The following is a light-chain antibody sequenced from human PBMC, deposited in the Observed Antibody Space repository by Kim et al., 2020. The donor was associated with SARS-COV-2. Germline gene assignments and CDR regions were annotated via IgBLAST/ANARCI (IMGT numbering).Light chain of an antibody. CDR3: QESYTDRPT. CDR2: SSF. Sequence: AFVRDSIIIACRASRRFDNFLSWYQQKQGKAQTLVIFSSFNLKSGITSRYSDSGSETEITLIINSLQPEDSATYFCQESYTDRPTFGPGTKVDIK. V-gene: IGKV1-39*01. J-gene: IGKJ1*01. CDR1: RRFDNF.